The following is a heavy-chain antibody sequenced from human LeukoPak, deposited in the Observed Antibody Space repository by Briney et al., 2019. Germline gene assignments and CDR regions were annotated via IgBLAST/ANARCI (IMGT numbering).Heavy chain of an antibody. CDR1: GFTFSSYA. J-gene: IGHJ4*02. Sequence: PGGSLRLSCAASGFTFSSYAMSWVRQASGKGLEWVSAISGSGGSTYYADSVKGRFTISRDNSKNTLYLQMNSLRAEDTAVYYCAKTAQPPGYSSSWFWDYWGQGTLVTVSS. CDR3: AKTAQPPGYSSSWFWDY. V-gene: IGHV3-23*01. D-gene: IGHD6-13*01. CDR2: ISGSGGST.